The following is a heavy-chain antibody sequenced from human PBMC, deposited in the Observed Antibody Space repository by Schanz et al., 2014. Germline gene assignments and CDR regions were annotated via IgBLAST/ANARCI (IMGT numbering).Heavy chain of an antibody. Sequence: EVQLLDSGGGLVQPGGSLRLSCAASGFTFSTYAMSWVRQAPGKGLEWVSAISGSGGITYYADSVKGRFTISRDNSENTLYLQMNSLSADDTAVFYCAKGMGYCSGGTCYDYYYYGLDVWGQGTTVTVSS. CDR3: AKGMGYCSGGTCYDYYYYGLDV. J-gene: IGHJ6*02. V-gene: IGHV3-23*01. D-gene: IGHD2-15*01. CDR1: GFTFSTYA. CDR2: ISGSGGIT.